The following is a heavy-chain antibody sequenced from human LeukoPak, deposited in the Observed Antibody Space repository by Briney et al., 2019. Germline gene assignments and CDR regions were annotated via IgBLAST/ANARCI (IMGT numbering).Heavy chain of an antibody. V-gene: IGHV3-23*01. CDR2: ISGSGGST. J-gene: IGHJ4*02. D-gene: IGHD3-22*01. Sequence: PGGSPRLSCAASGFTFSSYAMNWVRQAPGKGLEWVSAISGSGGSTYYADSVKGRFTISRDNSKNTLYLQMNSLRAEDTAVYNCAKSDDSSGYYYGIVYWGQGTLVTVSS. CDR1: GFTFSSYA. CDR3: AKSDDSSGYYYGIVY.